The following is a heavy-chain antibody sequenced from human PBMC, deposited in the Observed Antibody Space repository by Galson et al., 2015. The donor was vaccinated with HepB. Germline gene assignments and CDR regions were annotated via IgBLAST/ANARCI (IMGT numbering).Heavy chain of an antibody. CDR3: ARDRFCSSTSCLSSWFDP. V-gene: IGHV1-2*02. CDR2: INPNSGGT. CDR1: GYTFTGYY. D-gene: IGHD2-2*01. Sequence: SVKVSCKASGYTFTGYYIHWVRQAPGQELEWMGWINPNSGGTEYAESFQGRVTMTRDTSISTAYMELSRLRSDDTAVYYCARDRFCSSTSCLSSWFDPWGQGTLVTVSS. J-gene: IGHJ5*02.